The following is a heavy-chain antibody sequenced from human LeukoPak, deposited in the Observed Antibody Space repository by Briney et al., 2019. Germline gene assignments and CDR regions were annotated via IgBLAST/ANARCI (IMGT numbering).Heavy chain of an antibody. Sequence: GGSLRLSCAASGFTFSSYEMNWVRQAPGKGLEWVSYISSSGSTIYYADSVKGRFTISRDNAKNSLYLQMNSLRAEDTAVYCCARGGQYQLLSPQYYYYYYMDVWGKGTTVTVSS. D-gene: IGHD2-2*01. CDR2: ISSSGSTI. CDR3: ARGGQYQLLSPQYYYYYYMDV. V-gene: IGHV3-48*03. CDR1: GFTFSSYE. J-gene: IGHJ6*03.